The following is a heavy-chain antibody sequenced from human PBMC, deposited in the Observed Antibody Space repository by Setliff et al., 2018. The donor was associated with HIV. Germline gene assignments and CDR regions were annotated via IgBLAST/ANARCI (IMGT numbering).Heavy chain of an antibody. CDR2: VNHSGIT. V-gene: IGHV4-34*01. Sequence: SETLSLTCTVSGGSFTSYYWAWIRQTPGEGLEWLGEVNHSGITNYNPSLKSRLTITVDTSKKGFSLSLTSVTAADTAIYYCARQNIAAYWFDPWGQGTLVTVSS. J-gene: IGHJ5*02. CDR1: GGSFTSYY. CDR3: ARQNIAAYWFDP. D-gene: IGHD2-15*01.